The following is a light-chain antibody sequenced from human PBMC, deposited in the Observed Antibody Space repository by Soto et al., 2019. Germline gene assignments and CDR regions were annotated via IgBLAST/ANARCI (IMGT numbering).Light chain of an antibody. V-gene: IGLV2-14*03. CDR1: SSDVGGYNY. Sequence: QSALTQPASVSGSPGQSITISCTGTSSDVGGYNYVSWYQHHPGKAPKLMIYDVSNRPSGISDRFSGSKSGNTASLTISGHQPEDEGDYYCSSYTTSNTRQIVFGTGTKVTVL. CDR2: DVS. CDR3: SSYTTSNTRQIV. J-gene: IGLJ1*01.